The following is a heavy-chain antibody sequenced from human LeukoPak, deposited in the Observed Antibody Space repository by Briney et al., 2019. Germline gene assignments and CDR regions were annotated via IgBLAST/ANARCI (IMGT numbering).Heavy chain of an antibody. Sequence: PGGSLRLSCAASGFTFAKYAMSWVRQAPGKGLEWVSGVSGSGGFTYYADSVKGRFTISRDNSKNTLYMQMSSLRAEDTALNYCAKDPYSDFSSGYYFFDYWGQGTLATVSS. CDR3: AKDPYSDFSSGYYFFDY. D-gene: IGHD3-3*01. J-gene: IGHJ4*02. CDR2: VSGSGGFT. V-gene: IGHV3-23*01. CDR1: GFTFAKYA.